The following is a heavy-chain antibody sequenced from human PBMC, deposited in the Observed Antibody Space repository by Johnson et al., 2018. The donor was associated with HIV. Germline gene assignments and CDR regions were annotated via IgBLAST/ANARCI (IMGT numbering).Heavy chain of an antibody. CDR2: ISYDGSNK. CDR3: ARDNEDIVLVGAFDI. CDR1: GFTFSSYA. Sequence: QVQLVESGGGVVQPGGSLRLSCAASGFTFSSYAMHWVRQAPGKGLEWVAVISYDGSNKYYADSVKGRFTISRDNSKNTLYLQMNSLRAEDTAVYYCARDNEDIVLVGAFDIWGQGTMVTVSS. J-gene: IGHJ3*02. D-gene: IGHD2-8*02. V-gene: IGHV3-30*04.